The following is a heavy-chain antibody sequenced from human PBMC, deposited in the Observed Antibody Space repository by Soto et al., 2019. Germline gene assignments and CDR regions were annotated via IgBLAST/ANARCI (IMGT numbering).Heavy chain of an antibody. CDR2: ISGSGGST. CDR1: GFTFTSYA. V-gene: IGHV3-23*01. CDR3: ARTVVFDP. D-gene: IGHD1-1*01. J-gene: IGHJ5*02. Sequence: EVQLLDSGGVLVQPGGSLRLSCAASGFTFTSYAMSWVRQAPGKGLEWVSSISGSGGSTYYADSVKGRFTLSRANSKNTLYLEMNSLRVEATVRYYCARTVVFDPWGQGTLVTVSS.